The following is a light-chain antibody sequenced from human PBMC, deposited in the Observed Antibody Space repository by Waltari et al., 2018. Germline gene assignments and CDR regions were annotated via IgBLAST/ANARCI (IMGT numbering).Light chain of an antibody. J-gene: IGLJ6*01. Sequence: QAALTQPRSVSGSPGQSVTISCTGTSSDIGGYNYVSWYQQHPGTAPKLMIYEVSKRPSGVSDRFSGSKSGNTASLTISGLQAEDEADYYCCSYAGSYTFDVFGSGTKLTVL. V-gene: IGLV2-11*01. CDR1: SSDIGGYNY. CDR2: EVS. CDR3: CSYAGSYTFDV.